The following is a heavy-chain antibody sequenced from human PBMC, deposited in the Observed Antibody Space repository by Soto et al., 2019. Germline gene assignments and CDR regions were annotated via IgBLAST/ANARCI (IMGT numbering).Heavy chain of an antibody. J-gene: IGHJ6*02. CDR1: GFTFTIYG. Sequence: QAQLVESGGGVVQPGRSLRLSCAASGFTFTIYGMHWVRQAPGKGLEWVAVMSYDGSDRYYADSVKGRFTISRDNSKNTLYLQMNSLRTEDTAVYYCARGEFREYYGMDVWGQGTTVTVSS. CDR2: MSYDGSDR. CDR3: ARGEFREYYGMDV. V-gene: IGHV3-30*03.